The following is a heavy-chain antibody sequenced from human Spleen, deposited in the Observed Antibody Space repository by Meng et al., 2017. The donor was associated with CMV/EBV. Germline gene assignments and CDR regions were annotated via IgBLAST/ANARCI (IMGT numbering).Heavy chain of an antibody. D-gene: IGHD1-14*01. CDR1: GVTFSDYY. J-gene: IGHJ4*02. V-gene: IGHV3-11*04. CDR2: IDGSGSTI. Sequence: LSISCAASGVTFSDYYMTWVRQAPGKGLEWLSYIDGSGSTIYHADSVKGRFAISRDNAKNSLYLQMDSLRAEDTAIYYCARDAGMSRWGQGTLVTVSS. CDR3: ARDAGMSR.